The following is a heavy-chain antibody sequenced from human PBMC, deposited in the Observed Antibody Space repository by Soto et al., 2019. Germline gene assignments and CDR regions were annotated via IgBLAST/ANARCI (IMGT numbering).Heavy chain of an antibody. CDR3: ARDIGGYWDY. J-gene: IGHJ4*02. CDR1: GYTFTSYY. CDR2: ITPSGGST. D-gene: IGHD3-3*01. Sequence: QVQLVQSGAEVTKPGASVKVSCKASGYTFTSYYMHWVRQAPGQGLEWMGIITPSGGSTSYAQKFQGRVTMTRDTSTSTVYMELSSRRSEDTAVYYCARDIGGYWDYWGQGTLVTVSS. V-gene: IGHV1-46*03.